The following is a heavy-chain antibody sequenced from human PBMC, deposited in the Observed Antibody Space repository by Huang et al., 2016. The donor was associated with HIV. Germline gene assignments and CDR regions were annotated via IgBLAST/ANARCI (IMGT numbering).Heavy chain of an antibody. V-gene: IGHV1-69*01. D-gene: IGHD2-15*01. CDR3: ARDRWDLLVPTGSDYYYGMDV. CDR2: SIPILGKA. CDR1: GGSFISYA. J-gene: IGHJ6*02. Sequence: QVQLVQSGAEVKKPGSSVKVSCKASGGSFISYAFSWVRQAPGQGLEWMGGSIPILGKANYAQKCQGRVTITADESTSTAYMELSSLRSEDTAVYYCARDRWDLLVPTGSDYYYGMDVWGQGTTVTVSS.